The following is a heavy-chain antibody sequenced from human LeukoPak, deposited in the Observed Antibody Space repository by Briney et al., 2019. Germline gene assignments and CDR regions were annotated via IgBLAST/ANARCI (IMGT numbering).Heavy chain of an antibody. CDR2: IYHSGST. CDR3: ARGSSSWFRGFDP. CDR1: GGSISSGGYY. V-gene: IGHV4-30-2*01. D-gene: IGHD6-13*01. Sequence: SETLSLTCTVSGGSISSGGYYWSWIRQPPGKGLEWIGYIYHSGSTYYNPSLKSRVTISVDRSKNQFSLKLSSVTAADTAVYYCARGSSSWFRGFDPWGQGTLVTVSS. J-gene: IGHJ5*02.